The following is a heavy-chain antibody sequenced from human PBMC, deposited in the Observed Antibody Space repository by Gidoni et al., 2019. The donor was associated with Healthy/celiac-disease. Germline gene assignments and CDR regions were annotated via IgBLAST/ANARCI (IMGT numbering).Heavy chain of an antibody. CDR2: IYYSGST. J-gene: IGHJ4*02. D-gene: IGHD4-17*01. CDR3: ARSSPLLTTVTKSFDY. Sequence: QVQLQESGPGLVKPSETLSLTCTVSGGSISSYYWSWIRQPPGKGLEWIGYIYYSGSTNYNPSLKSRVTISVDTSKNQFSLKLSSVTAADTAVYYCARSSPLLTTVTKSFDYWGQGTLVTVSS. V-gene: IGHV4-59*01. CDR1: GGSISSYY.